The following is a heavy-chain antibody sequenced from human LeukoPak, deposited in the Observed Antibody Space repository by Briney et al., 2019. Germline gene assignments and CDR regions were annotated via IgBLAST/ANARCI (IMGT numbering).Heavy chain of an antibody. V-gene: IGHV3-30*02. CDR1: GFTFSRYG. CDR3: ARTYYDILTGYLHDAFDI. CDR2: IRYDGSNK. D-gene: IGHD3-9*01. J-gene: IGHJ3*02. Sequence: GGSLRLSCATSGFTFSRYGMHWVRQAPGKGLEWVAFIRYDGSNKYYADSVKGRFTISGDNSKNTLYLQMNSLRAEDTAVYYCARTYYDILTGYLHDAFDIWGQGTMVTVSS.